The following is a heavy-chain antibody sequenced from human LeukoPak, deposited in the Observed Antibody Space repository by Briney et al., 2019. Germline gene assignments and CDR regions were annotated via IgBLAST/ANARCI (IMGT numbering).Heavy chain of an antibody. CDR2: IYYSGST. V-gene: IGHV4-39*01. D-gene: IGHD2-15*01. J-gene: IGHJ6*02. CDR3: ARRHLGYCSGGSCSTMYYGMDV. Sequence: PSETLSLTCTVSGGSISSSSYYWGWIRQPPGKGPEWIGSIYYSGSTYYNPSLKSRVTISVDTSKNQFSLKLSSVTAADTAVYYCARRHLGYCSGGSCSTMYYGMDVWGQGTTVTVSS. CDR1: GGSISSSSYY.